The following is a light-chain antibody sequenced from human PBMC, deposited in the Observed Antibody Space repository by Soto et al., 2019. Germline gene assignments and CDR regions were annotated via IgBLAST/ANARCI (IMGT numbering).Light chain of an antibody. CDR1: QSISSY. CDR2: AAS. J-gene: IGKJ1*01. Sequence: DIQMTESPSTLSASVGDRVTITFRASQSISSYLNWYHQKAGKAPKLLIYAASSLQSGVPSRFSGSGSGTDFTLTISSLQSEDFAVYYCQQYNNWPQTFGQGTKV. V-gene: IGKV1-39*01. CDR3: QQYNNWPQT.